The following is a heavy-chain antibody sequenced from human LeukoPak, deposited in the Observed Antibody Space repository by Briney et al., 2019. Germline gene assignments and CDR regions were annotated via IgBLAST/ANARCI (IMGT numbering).Heavy chain of an antibody. CDR3: ARHDYSAASNFDY. Sequence: SETPSLTCTVSGGSISSYYWSWIRQPPGKGLEWIGYIYTSGSTNYNPSLKSRVTISVDTSKNQFSLKLSSVTAADTAVYYCARHDYSAASNFDYWGQGTLVTVSS. CDR2: IYTSGST. V-gene: IGHV4-4*09. CDR1: GGSISSYY. D-gene: IGHD3-16*01. J-gene: IGHJ4*02.